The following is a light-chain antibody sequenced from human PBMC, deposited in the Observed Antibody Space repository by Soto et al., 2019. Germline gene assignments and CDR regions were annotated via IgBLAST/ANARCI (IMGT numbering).Light chain of an antibody. V-gene: IGKV1-12*01. J-gene: IGKJ3*01. CDR3: QQTSTFPLT. CDR2: AAS. Sequence: DIQMTQSPSSVSASVGDRVTITSRTSQDISSWLAWYQQRPGKAPKPLMYAASTFLNGVPSRFSGSGSGTDFTLIISSLQPEDFATYYCQQTSTFPLTFGPGTKVDI. CDR1: QDISSW.